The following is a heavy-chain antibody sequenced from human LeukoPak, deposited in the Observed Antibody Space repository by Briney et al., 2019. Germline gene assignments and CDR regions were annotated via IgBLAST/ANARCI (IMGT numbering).Heavy chain of an antibody. CDR3: AKVLRWMVVTAITGAPGDY. D-gene: IGHD2-21*02. Sequence: AGGSLRLSCAASGFTFSSYGMHWVRQAPGKGLEWVAFIRYDGSNKYYADSVKGRFTISRDNSKNTLYLQMNSLRAEDTAVYYCAKVLRWMVVTAITGAPGDYWGQGTLVTVSS. V-gene: IGHV3-30*02. CDR1: GFTFSSYG. CDR2: IRYDGSNK. J-gene: IGHJ4*02.